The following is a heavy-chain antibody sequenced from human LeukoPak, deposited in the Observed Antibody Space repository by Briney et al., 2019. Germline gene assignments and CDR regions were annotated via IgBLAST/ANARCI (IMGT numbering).Heavy chain of an antibody. CDR3: ARGGYSNYDPGYYYYYYMDV. V-gene: IGHV1-69*06. CDR1: GGTFSSYA. J-gene: IGHJ6*03. CDR2: IIPIFGTA. Sequence: GASVKVSCKASGGTFSSYAISWVRQAPGQGLEWMGGIIPIFGTANYAQKFQGRVTITADKSTSTAYMELSSLRSEDTAVYYCARGGYSNYDPGYYYYYYMDVWGKGTTVTVSS. D-gene: IGHD4-11*01.